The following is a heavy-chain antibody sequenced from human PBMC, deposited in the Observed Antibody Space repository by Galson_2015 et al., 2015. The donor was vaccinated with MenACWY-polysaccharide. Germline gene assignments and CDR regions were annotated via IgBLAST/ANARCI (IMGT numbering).Heavy chain of an antibody. CDR1: GFTFSSYA. D-gene: IGHD5-24*01. CDR3: ARAILKEMATNDYDYYFDY. Sequence: SLRLSCAASGFTFSSYAMHWVRQAPGKGLEWVAVISYDGSNKYYADSVKGRFTISRDNSKNTLYLQMNSLRAEDTAVYYCARAILKEMATNDYDYYFDYWGQGTLVTVSS. J-gene: IGHJ4*02. CDR2: ISYDGSNK. V-gene: IGHV3-30-3*01.